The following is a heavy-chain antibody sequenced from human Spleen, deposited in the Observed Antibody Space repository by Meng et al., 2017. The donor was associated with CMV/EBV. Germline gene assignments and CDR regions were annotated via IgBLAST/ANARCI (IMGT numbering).Heavy chain of an antibody. D-gene: IGHD4-17*01. V-gene: IGHV1-69*06. Sequence: SVKVSCKASGGTFSNYAISWVRAAPGQGLEWMGGIMPFYGTPIYAQKFQGRVTMTEDTSTDTAYMELSSLRSEDTAVYYCATGNGDLFDYWGQGTLVTVSS. CDR2: IMPFYGTP. J-gene: IGHJ4*02. CDR3: ATGNGDLFDY. CDR1: GGTFSNYA.